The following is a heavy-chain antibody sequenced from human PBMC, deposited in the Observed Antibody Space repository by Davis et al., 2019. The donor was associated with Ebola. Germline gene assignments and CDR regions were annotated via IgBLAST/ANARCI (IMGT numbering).Heavy chain of an antibody. CDR3: ARDLRGAVADHRGAYYYYYGMDV. J-gene: IGHJ6*02. CDR2: IIPILGIA. V-gene: IGHV1-69*04. Sequence: SVKVSCKASGGTFSSYAISWVRQAPGQGLEWMGRIIPILGIANYAQKFQGRVTITADKSTSTAYMELSSLRSEDTAVYYCARDLRGAVADHRGAYYYYYGMDVWGQGTTVTVSS. D-gene: IGHD6-19*01. CDR1: GGTFSSYA.